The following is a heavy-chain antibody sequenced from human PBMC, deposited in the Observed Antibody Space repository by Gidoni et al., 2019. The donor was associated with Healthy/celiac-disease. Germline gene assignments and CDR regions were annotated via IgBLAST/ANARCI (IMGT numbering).Heavy chain of an antibody. CDR3: AAPPQLERRWGMDV. D-gene: IGHD1-1*01. V-gene: IGHV1-58*01. J-gene: IGHJ6*02. Sequence: QMQLVQSGPEVKKPGTPVKVSCKASGFTFTSSAVQWVRQARGQRLEWIGWMVVGSGNTNYAQKFQERVTITRDMSTSTAYMELSSLRSEDTAVYYCAAPPQLERRWGMDVWGQGTTVTVSS. CDR2: MVVGSGNT. CDR1: GFTFTSSA.